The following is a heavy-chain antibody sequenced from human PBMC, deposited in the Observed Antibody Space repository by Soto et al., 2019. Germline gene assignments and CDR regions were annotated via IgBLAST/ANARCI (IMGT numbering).Heavy chain of an antibody. J-gene: IGHJ4*02. Sequence: QVQLVESGGGGVQPGMSLRLSCAASGFTFSSYGLHWVRQAPGKGLEWVAIISYDAMNKYYADSVKGRFSISRDNSKNTLYLQMNSLRAEDTAVYYCAKEADSRYNWNYGVDYWGQGTLVTVSS. D-gene: IGHD1-7*01. CDR1: GFTFSSYG. CDR2: ISYDAMNK. CDR3: AKEADSRYNWNYGVDY. V-gene: IGHV3-30*18.